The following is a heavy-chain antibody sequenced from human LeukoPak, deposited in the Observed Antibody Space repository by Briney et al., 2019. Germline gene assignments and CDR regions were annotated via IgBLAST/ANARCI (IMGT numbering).Heavy chain of an antibody. V-gene: IGHV1-46*01. D-gene: IGHD3-3*01. CDR2: FNPSGGST. Sequence: ASVKVSCKASGYTFTSYYMHWVRQPPGQGLEWMGIFNPSGGSTSYAQKFQGRVTMTRDMSTSTVYMELSSLRSEVTAVYYCARDGQFWEDWFDPWGQGTLVTVSS. CDR1: GYTFTSYY. CDR3: ARDGQFWEDWFDP. J-gene: IGHJ5*02.